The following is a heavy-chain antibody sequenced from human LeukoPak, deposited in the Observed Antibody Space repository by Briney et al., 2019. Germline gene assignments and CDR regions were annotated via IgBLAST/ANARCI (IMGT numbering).Heavy chain of an antibody. CDR3: ARGGDYDFWSGHSNYYYMDV. J-gene: IGHJ6*03. D-gene: IGHD3-3*01. Sequence: SETLSLTCTVSGASITSCYWIWIRQPPGKGLEWIGYIYNTGSTSYNPSLKSRVTISEDTSKNQFSLRLSSVTAADTAVYYCARGGDYDFWSGHSNYYYMDVWGKGTTVTVSS. CDR2: IYNTGST. CDR1: GASITSCY. V-gene: IGHV4-59*01.